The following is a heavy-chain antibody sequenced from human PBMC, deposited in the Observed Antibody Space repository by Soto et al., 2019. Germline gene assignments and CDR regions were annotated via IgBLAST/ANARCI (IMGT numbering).Heavy chain of an antibody. CDR1: GFTFIGYS. CDR3: AGHSGRLWLGTFDL. CDR2: ISSSSTI. D-gene: IGHD1-26*01. V-gene: IGHV3-48*02. Sequence: GGSLRLSCAASGFTFIGYSMNWVRQAPGKGLEWVSYISSSSTIYYADSVKGRFTISRDNAKNSLYLQMNSLRDEDTAVYYCAGHSGRLWLGTFDLWGQGTLVTVSS. J-gene: IGHJ4*02.